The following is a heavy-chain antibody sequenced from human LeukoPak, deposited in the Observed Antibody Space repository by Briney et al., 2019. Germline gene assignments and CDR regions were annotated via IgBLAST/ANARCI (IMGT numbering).Heavy chain of an antibody. V-gene: IGHV5-51*01. D-gene: IGHD3-9*01. CDR3: ARLPYYDTLTGPDDAFDI. CDR2: IYPGDSDT. CDR1: GYSFTSYW. Sequence: GESLKISCKGSGYSFTSYWIGWVRQMPGKGLEWMGIIYPGDSDTRYSPSFQGQVTISADKSISTAYLQWSSLKASDTAMYYCARLPYYDTLTGPDDAFDIWGQGTMVTVSS. J-gene: IGHJ3*02.